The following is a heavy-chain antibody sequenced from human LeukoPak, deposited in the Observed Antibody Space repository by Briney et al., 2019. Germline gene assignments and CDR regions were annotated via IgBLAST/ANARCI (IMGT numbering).Heavy chain of an antibody. J-gene: IGHJ4*02. CDR2: IYHSGST. Sequence: SETLSLTCTVSGYSISSGYYWGWIRQPPGKGLEWIGSIYHSGSTYYNPSLKSRVTISVDTSKNQFSLKLSSVTAADTAVYYCARVRITIFGIDYWGQGTPVTVSS. V-gene: IGHV4-38-2*02. CDR1: GYSISSGYY. D-gene: IGHD3-3*01. CDR3: ARVRITIFGIDY.